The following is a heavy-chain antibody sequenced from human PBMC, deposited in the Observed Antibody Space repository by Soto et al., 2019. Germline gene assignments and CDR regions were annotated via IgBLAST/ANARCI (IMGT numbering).Heavy chain of an antibody. CDR3: ARYSALSGTYYFDY. Sequence: SETLSLTCVVSGNSITSRNWWSWVRQPPGKGLEFIGEIHESGSANYNPSLKSRVTMSLDKSKNQFSLIMTSATAADTALYYCARYSALSGTYYFDYWGQGTLVTV. D-gene: IGHD2-21*01. CDR2: IHESGSA. CDR1: GNSITSRNW. J-gene: IGHJ4*02. V-gene: IGHV4-4*02.